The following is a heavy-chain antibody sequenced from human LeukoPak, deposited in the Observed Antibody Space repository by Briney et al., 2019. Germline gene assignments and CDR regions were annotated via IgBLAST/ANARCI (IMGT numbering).Heavy chain of an antibody. V-gene: IGHV4-59*01. CDR3: ARPGVATITDAFDI. CDR1: GGSISSYY. CDR2: IYYSGST. J-gene: IGHJ3*02. D-gene: IGHD5-24*01. Sequence: SETLSLTCTVSGGSISSYYWSWIRQHPGKGLEWIGYIYYSGSTNYNPSLKSRVTISVDTSKNQFSLKLSSVTAADTAVYYCARPGVATITDAFDIWGQGTMVIISS.